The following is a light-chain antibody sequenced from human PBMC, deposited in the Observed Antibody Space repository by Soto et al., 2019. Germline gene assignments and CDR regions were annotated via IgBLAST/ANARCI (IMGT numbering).Light chain of an antibody. CDR1: QSVSNTY. Sequence: EIVLTQSPGTLSVSPGESATLSCRASQSVSNTYLAWYQQKFGQAPRLLIYGASSRATGISDRFSGSESGTDFTLTISRLEPEDFAVYYCQQYGSSPRTFGQGTKVEIK. J-gene: IGKJ1*01. V-gene: IGKV3-20*01. CDR3: QQYGSSPRT. CDR2: GAS.